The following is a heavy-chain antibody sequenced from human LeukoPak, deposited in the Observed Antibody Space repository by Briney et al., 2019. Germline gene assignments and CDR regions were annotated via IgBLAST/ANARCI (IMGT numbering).Heavy chain of an antibody. Sequence: GGSLRLSCAASGFTFSSYWMHWVRQAPGKGLMWVSRINTDGSSSNYAGSVKGRFTISRDNAKNTLYLQMNSLRAEDTAVYYCARVYSYSDPMDHWGQGTLVTVSS. V-gene: IGHV3-74*01. CDR2: INTDGSSS. CDR1: GFTFSSYW. D-gene: IGHD1-26*01. J-gene: IGHJ4*02. CDR3: ARVYSYSDPMDH.